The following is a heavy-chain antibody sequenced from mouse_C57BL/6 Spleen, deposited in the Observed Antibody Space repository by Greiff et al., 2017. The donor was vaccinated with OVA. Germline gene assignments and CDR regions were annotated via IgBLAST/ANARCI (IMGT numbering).Heavy chain of an antibody. CDR2: IDPSDSYT. D-gene: IGHD4-1*01. Sequence: QVHVKQPGAELVKPGASVKLSCKASGYTFTSYWMQWVKQRPGQGLEWIGEIDPSDSYTNYNQKFKGKATLTVDTSSSTAYMQLSSLTSEDSAVYYCARTGTTIFAYWGQGTLVTVSA. J-gene: IGHJ3*01. CDR1: GYTFTSYW. CDR3: ARTGTTIFAY. V-gene: IGHV1-50*01.